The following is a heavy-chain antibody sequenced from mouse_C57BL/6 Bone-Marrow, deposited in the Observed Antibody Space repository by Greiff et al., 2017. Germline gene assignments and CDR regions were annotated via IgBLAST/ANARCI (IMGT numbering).Heavy chain of an antibody. CDR3: ARDQIYYCGSNYGYFDD. CDR1: GFTFSDYY. Sequence: EVQRVESEGGLVQPGSSMKLSCTASGFTFSDYYMAWVRQVPEKGLVWVANINYDGSSTYYLDSLKSRFIISRDNAKNILYLQMSSLKSEDTATYYCARDQIYYCGSNYGYFDDWGKGTTVTVSS. D-gene: IGHD1-1*01. J-gene: IGHJ1*03. V-gene: IGHV5-16*01. CDR2: INYDGSST.